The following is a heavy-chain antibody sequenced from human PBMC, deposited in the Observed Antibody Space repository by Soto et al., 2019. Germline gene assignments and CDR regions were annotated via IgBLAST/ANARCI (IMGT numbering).Heavy chain of an antibody. Sequence: QVQLVESGGGVVQPGRSLRLSCAASGFTFSSFAMHWVRQAPGKGLEWVAVISYDASNKHYADSGRGRFTISRDNSRNTLSLQVNSLRAEDTGLYYCARDLYCSSTSCPHPLTEYYGMDVWGQGTTVTVSS. CDR2: ISYDASNK. CDR1: GFTFSSFA. D-gene: IGHD2-2*01. CDR3: ARDLYCSSTSCPHPLTEYYGMDV. V-gene: IGHV3-30-3*01. J-gene: IGHJ6*02.